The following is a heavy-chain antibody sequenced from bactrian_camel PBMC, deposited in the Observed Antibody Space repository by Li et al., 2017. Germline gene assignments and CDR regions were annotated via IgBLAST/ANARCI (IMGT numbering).Heavy chain of an antibody. D-gene: IGHD6*01. Sequence: HVQLVESGGGLVQPGGSLRLSCATSGFAFSDYPMTWVRQAPGEGFEWVSAINIRFITDYPNSVKGRFTISRDYAKNTLYLQLNSLKTEDTAMYYCAKGLNGGSWYPTEYDYWGQGTQVTVS. CDR3: AKGLNGGSWYPTEYDY. J-gene: IGHJ4*01. CDR2: INIRFIT. CDR1: GFAFSDYP. V-gene: IGHV3S1*01.